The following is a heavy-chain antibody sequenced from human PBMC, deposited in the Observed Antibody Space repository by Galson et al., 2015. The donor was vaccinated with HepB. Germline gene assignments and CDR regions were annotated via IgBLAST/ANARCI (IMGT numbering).Heavy chain of an antibody. Sequence: ETLSLTCSVSHGSINNYYWSWIRQSPGKRLEWIGYIYYNGDTNYNPSLGYRVGMSVDTSINQVSLWLTSVTAADTAVYFCARHPGRGSVGYAFDLWGQGTLVTISA. CDR2: IYYNGDT. V-gene: IGHV4-59*08. CDR1: HGSINNYY. J-gene: IGHJ4*02. D-gene: IGHD5-12*01. CDR3: ARHPGRGSVGYAFDL.